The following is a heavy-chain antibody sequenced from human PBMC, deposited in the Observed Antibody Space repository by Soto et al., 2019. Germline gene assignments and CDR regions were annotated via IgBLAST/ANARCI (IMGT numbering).Heavy chain of an antibody. Sequence: PGESLKISCKGSGYSFTSYWISRVRQMPGKGLEWMGRIDPSDSYTNYSPSFQGHVTISADKSISTAYLQWSSLKASDTAMYYCASDDGSPSDYYYYGMDVWGQGTTVTVSS. V-gene: IGHV5-10-1*01. CDR1: GYSFTSYW. J-gene: IGHJ6*02. CDR3: ASDDGSPSDYYYYGMDV. CDR2: IDPSDSYT. D-gene: IGHD1-26*01.